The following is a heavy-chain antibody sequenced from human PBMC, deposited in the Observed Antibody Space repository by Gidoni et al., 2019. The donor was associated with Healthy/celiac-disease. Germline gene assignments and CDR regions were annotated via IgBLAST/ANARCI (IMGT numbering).Heavy chain of an antibody. D-gene: IGHD4-17*01. CDR2: ISGSGGST. Sequence: EVQLLESGGGLVQPGGSLRLSCAASGFTFSSYAMSWVRQAPGKGLEWVSDISGSGGSTYYADSVKGRFTISRDNSKNTLYLQMNSLRAEDTAVYYCAKDWGLYRVTVNTFDYWGQGTLVTVSS. CDR1: GFTFSSYA. V-gene: IGHV3-23*01. J-gene: IGHJ4*02. CDR3: AKDWGLYRVTVNTFDY.